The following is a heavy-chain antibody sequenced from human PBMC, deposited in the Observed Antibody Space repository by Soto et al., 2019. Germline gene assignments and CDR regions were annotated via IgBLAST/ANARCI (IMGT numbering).Heavy chain of an antibody. J-gene: IGHJ4*02. CDR1: GSSISGFY. D-gene: IGHD5-12*01. CDR2: VYYSGTH. Sequence: QVQLQESGPGLVKPSETLSLTCTVSGSSISGFYWSWVRQPPGKGLEWIGYVYYSGTHNYNPSLKSRLTISIDPPKNQFSLKLSSVTAADTAVYYCARVQMATLYFDSWGQGTLVTVSS. CDR3: ARVQMATLYFDS. V-gene: IGHV4-59*01.